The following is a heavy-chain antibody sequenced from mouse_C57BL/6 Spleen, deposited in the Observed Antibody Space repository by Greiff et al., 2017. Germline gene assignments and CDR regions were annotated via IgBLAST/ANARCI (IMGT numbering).Heavy chain of an antibody. CDR1: GYTFTGYC. Sequence: QVQLQQSGPELVKPGASVKISCKASGYTFTGYCINWVKQRPGQGLEWIGSIYPGSGDTYYNEKFKGKATLTVDKSSSTAYMLLSSLTSEDSAVYFCARWGTGTGWDWFAYWGQGTLVTVSA. CDR2: IYPGSGDT. V-gene: IGHV1-75*01. J-gene: IGHJ3*01. D-gene: IGHD2-14*01. CDR3: ARWGTGTGWDWFAY.